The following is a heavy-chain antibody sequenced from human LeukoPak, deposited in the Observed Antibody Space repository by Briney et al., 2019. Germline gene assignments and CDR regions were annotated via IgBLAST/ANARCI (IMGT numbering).Heavy chain of an antibody. J-gene: IGHJ6*02. CDR1: GFTFSSYS. CDR2: ISSSSSTI. Sequence: GGSLRLSCAASGFTFSSYSMNWVRQAPGKGLEWVSYISSSSSTIYYADSVKGRFTISRDNAKNSLYLQMNSLRAEDTAVYYCARDLRGYCSSTSCYLPYGMDVWGQGTTVTVSS. D-gene: IGHD2-2*01. V-gene: IGHV3-48*04. CDR3: ARDLRGYCSSTSCYLPYGMDV.